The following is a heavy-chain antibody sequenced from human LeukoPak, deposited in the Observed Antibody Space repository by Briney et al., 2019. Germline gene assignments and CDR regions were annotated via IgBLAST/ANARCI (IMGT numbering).Heavy chain of an antibody. CDR1: GFTFSRNA. CDR3: AKDGSWSCTD. Sequence: GGSLRLSCAASGFTFSRNAIHWVRQGPGKGLEWVSYIAHHGSNEYYADSVKDRFTISRDDSKRTLYLQMNSLRADDTAVYYCAKDGSWSCTDWGQGTLVTVSS. V-gene: IGHV3-30*02. J-gene: IGHJ4*02. D-gene: IGHD2-8*02. CDR2: IAHHGSNE.